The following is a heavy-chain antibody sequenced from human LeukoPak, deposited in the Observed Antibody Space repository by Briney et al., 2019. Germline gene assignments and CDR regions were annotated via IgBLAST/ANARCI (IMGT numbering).Heavy chain of an antibody. J-gene: IGHJ6*02. CDR2: ISSSGSTI. Sequence: GGSLRLSCAASGFTFSDYYMSWIRQAPGKGLEWVSYISSSGSTIYYADSVKGRFTISRDNAKNSLYLQMNSMRAEDTAVYYCARGESELPDYSGMDVWGQGTTVTVSS. D-gene: IGHD1-26*01. CDR3: ARGESELPDYSGMDV. V-gene: IGHV3-11*01. CDR1: GFTFSDYY.